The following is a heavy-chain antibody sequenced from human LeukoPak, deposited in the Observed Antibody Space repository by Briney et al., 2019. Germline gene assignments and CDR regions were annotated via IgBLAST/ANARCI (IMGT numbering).Heavy chain of an antibody. CDR1: GYTFASYD. D-gene: IGHD1-26*01. Sequence: ASVKVSCKASGYTFASYDISWVRQAPGQGLEWLGWISAYNGYTNYAQNLQGRVAMTTDLSTSTAYMEMRSLRSDDTAVYYCARGGQWEPPDCWGQGTLVTVSS. J-gene: IGHJ4*02. V-gene: IGHV1-18*01. CDR2: ISAYNGYT. CDR3: ARGGQWEPPDC.